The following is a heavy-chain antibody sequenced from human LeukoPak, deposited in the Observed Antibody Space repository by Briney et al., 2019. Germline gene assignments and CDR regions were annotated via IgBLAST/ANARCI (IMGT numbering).Heavy chain of an antibody. CDR1: GFTFDDYA. CDR2: ISWNSGSI. D-gene: IGHD1-1*01. V-gene: IGHV3-9*01. J-gene: IGHJ3*02. CDR3: ARGGLIQRHAFDI. Sequence: PGRSLRLSCAASGFTFDDYAMHWVRQAPGKGLEWVSGISWNSGSIGYADSVKGRFTISRDNAKNSLYLQMNSLRGEDTALYYCARGGLIQRHAFDIWGQGTMVTVSS.